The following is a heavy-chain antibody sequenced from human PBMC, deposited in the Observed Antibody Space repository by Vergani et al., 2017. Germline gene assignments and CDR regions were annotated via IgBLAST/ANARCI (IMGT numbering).Heavy chain of an antibody. CDR3: VRDVRVSRT. CDR1: GFTFSDYS. Sequence: EVQMVESGGGLVKPGGSLRLSCAASGFTFSDYSMNWVRQAPGKGLEWVSYISSISTHIYYADSVKGRFTISRDNAKNSLYLDMSSLRAEDTAVYYCVRDVRVSRTWGQGTLVAVSS. V-gene: IGHV3-21*01. J-gene: IGHJ3*01. CDR2: ISSISTHI.